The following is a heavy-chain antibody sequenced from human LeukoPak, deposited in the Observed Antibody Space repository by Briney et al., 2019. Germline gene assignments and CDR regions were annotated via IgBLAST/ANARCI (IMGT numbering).Heavy chain of an antibody. Sequence: SETLSLTCTVSGGSISSYYWSWIRQPPGKGLEWIGYIYYSGSTNYNPSLKSRVTISVDTSKNQFSLKLSSVTAADTAVYYCARRSGSGYFDYWGQGTLVTVSS. CDR1: GGSISSYY. CDR2: IYYSGST. V-gene: IGHV4-59*08. CDR3: ARRSGSGYFDY. D-gene: IGHD3-10*01. J-gene: IGHJ4*02.